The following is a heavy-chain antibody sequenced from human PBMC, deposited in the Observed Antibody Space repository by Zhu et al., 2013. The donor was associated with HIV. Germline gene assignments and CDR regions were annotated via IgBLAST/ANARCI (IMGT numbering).Heavy chain of an antibody. CDR2: ISPGGDST. CDR3: AREVRGSGSYSFDY. CDR1: GYIFSNYY. J-gene: IGHJ4*02. D-gene: IGHD3-10*01. Sequence: QVHLVQSGAEVKKPGASVKVSCKAFGYIFSNYYIHWVRQAPGQGLEWMGTISPGGDSTTFAQKFQGRVTMTRDTSTSTVYMELSSLRSEDTAVHYCAREVRGSGSYSFDYWGQGTLVTVSS. V-gene: IGHV1-46*01.